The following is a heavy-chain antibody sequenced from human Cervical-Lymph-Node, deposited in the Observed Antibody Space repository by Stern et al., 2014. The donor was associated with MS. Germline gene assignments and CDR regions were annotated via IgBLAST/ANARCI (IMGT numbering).Heavy chain of an antibody. Sequence: VQLVQSGGGLVQPGGSLRLSCAASGFTFSSYWMHWVRQAPGKGLVWVSRINGVGINTNYADSVKGRFTISRDNAKNTLYLQMNSLRAEDPAVYYCARGVIEHGPTGPFWGQGTLVTVSS. D-gene: IGHD2-21*01. CDR2: INGVGINT. CDR3: ARGVIEHGPTGPF. V-gene: IGHV3-74*02. J-gene: IGHJ4*02. CDR1: GFTFSSYW.